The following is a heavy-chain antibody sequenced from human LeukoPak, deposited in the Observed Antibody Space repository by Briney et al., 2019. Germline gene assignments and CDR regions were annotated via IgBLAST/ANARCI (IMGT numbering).Heavy chain of an antibody. CDR3: ARGGAYYDVGAFDI. D-gene: IGHD3-22*01. V-gene: IGHV3-66*01. CDR2: IYSGGST. Sequence: GGSLRLSCAASGFTVSSNYMSWVRQAPGKGLEWVSVIYSGGSTYYADSVKGRFTISRDNSKDTLYLQMNSLRAEDTAVYYCARGGAYYDVGAFDIWGQGTMVTVSS. J-gene: IGHJ3*02. CDR1: GFTVSSNY.